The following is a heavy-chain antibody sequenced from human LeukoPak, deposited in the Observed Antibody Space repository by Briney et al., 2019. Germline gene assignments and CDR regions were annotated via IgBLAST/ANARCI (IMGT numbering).Heavy chain of an antibody. CDR1: GYTFTSYA. J-gene: IGHJ3*02. D-gene: IGHD2-15*01. Sequence: ASVKVSCEASGYTFTSYAMNWVRQAPGQGLEWMGWINTNTGNPTYAQGFTGRFVFSLDTSVSTAYLQISSLKAEDTAVYYCAREYFLRPGSTDAFDIWGQGTMVTVSS. CDR3: AREYFLRPGSTDAFDI. CDR2: INTNTGNP. V-gene: IGHV7-4-1*02.